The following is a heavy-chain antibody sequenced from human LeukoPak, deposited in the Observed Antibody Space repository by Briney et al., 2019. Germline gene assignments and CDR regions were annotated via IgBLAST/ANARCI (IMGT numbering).Heavy chain of an antibody. Sequence: PSETLSLTCTVSGGSISSYYWSWIRQPPGKGLEWIGYIYYSGSTNYNPSLKSRVTISVDTSKNQFSLKLSSVTAADTAVYYCARPIERYCSSTSCYVPVGSAWFDPWGQGTLVTVSS. CDR3: ARPIERYCSSTSCYVPVGSAWFDP. J-gene: IGHJ5*02. CDR1: GGSISSYY. V-gene: IGHV4-59*08. CDR2: IYYSGST. D-gene: IGHD2-2*01.